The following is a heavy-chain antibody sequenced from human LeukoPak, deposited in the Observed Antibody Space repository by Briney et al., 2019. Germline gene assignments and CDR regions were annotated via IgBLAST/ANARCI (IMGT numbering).Heavy chain of an antibody. D-gene: IGHD3-10*01. J-gene: IGHJ5*02. CDR2: IYYSGST. V-gene: IGHV4-59*01. Sequence: SETLSLTCTVSGGSISSYYWSWIRQPPGKGLEWIGYIYYSGSTNYNPSLKSRVTISVDASKNQFSLKLSSVTAADTAVYYRAKGSGSSPFDPWGQGTLVTVSS. CDR3: AKGSGSSPFDP. CDR1: GGSISSYY.